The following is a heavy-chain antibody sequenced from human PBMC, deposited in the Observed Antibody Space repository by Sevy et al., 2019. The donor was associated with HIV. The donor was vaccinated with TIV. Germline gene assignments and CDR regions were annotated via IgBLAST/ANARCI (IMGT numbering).Heavy chain of an antibody. Sequence: SETLSLTCAVSGGSFSGYSWDWIRRPPGKGLEWIGGVNHSGSTNDNPSLKSRVTISVHTSKNQFSLKLNFVTAADTAVYYCARGGDGVVPSPITGLGPWTKYWYFDLWGRGTLVTVSS. CDR3: ARGGDGVVPSPITGLGPWTKYWYFDL. D-gene: IGHD3-3*01. J-gene: IGHJ2*01. V-gene: IGHV4-34*01. CDR2: VNHSGST. CDR1: GGSFSGYS.